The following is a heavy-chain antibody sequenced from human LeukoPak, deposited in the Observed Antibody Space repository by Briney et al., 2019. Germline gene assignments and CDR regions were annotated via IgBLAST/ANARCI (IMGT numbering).Heavy chain of an antibody. J-gene: IGHJ4*02. D-gene: IGHD3-10*01. Sequence: ASETLSLTCTVSGYSISSGYYWGWIRQPPGKGLEWIGSIYHSGSTYYNPSLKSRVTISVDTSKNQFSLKMTSVTAADTAVYYCARVGEYGSGSYLLYWGQGTLVTVSS. CDR3: ARVGEYGSGSYLLY. CDR2: IYHSGST. V-gene: IGHV4-38-2*02. CDR1: GYSISSGYY.